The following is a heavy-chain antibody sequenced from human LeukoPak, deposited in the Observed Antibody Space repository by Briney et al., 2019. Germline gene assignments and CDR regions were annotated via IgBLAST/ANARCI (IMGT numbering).Heavy chain of an antibody. V-gene: IGHV4-4*02. J-gene: IGHJ3*02. Sequence: PSGTLSLTCTVSGGSISSSNWWSWVRQPPGKGLEWIGEIYHSGSTNYNPSLKSRVTISVDKSKNQFSLKLSSVTAADTAVYYYARGYDSSGYYPDAFDIWGQGTMVTVSS. CDR3: ARGYDSSGYYPDAFDI. CDR2: IYHSGST. CDR1: GGSISSSNW. D-gene: IGHD3-22*01.